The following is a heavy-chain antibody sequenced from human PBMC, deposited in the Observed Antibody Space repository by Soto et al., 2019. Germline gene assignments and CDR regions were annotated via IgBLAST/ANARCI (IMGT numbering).Heavy chain of an antibody. Sequence: GGSLRLSCAASGFTFSSYAMSWVRQAPGKGLEWVSSIHYSGGSTYYPDSVKGRFTISRDNSKNTLYLQMNNLRVEDTAVYHCVKVPNSGTYYVFDYWGQGALVTVSS. V-gene: IGHV3-23*01. CDR2: IHYSGGST. D-gene: IGHD1-26*01. CDR3: VKVPNSGTYYVFDY. J-gene: IGHJ4*02. CDR1: GFTFSSYA.